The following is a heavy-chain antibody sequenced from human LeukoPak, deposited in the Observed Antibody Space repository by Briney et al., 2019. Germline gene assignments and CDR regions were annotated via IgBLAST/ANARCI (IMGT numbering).Heavy chain of an antibody. CDR3: ARGIYYLIEY. Sequence: SETLSLTCAVSGYSISSGDYWGWIRQSRGKGLEWIGYIFHSGSTYHNPSLKSRVTISVDTSKNEFPLKLSSVTAADTAVYYCARGIYYLIEYWGQGTLVTVSS. CDR1: GYSISSGDY. V-gene: IGHV4-38-2*01. D-gene: IGHD3-10*01. CDR2: IFHSGST. J-gene: IGHJ4*02.